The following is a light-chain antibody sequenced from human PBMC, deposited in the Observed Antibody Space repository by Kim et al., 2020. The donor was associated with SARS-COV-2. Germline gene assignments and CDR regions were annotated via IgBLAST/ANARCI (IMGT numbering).Light chain of an antibody. Sequence: QSALTQPASVSGSPGQSIPISCTGTSSDVGGYNYVSWYQQHPGKAPQLMIYDVSNRPSGVSNRFSGSKSGNTSSLTISGLQAEDEADYYCSSYTSSSTLVFGGGTKLTVL. CDR1: SSDVGGYNY. J-gene: IGLJ2*01. CDR2: DVS. CDR3: SSYTSSSTLV. V-gene: IGLV2-14*03.